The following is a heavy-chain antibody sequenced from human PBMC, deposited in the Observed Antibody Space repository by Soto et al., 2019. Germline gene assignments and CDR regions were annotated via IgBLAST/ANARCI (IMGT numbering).Heavy chain of an antibody. Sequence: PGGSLRLSCAASVFTFTGYGMNWVRQAPGKGLEWISSIGRSSDSIYYADSVKGRFTISRDNAKDSLYLQMNSLRDEDTALYYCARVRGTPLYGLDVWGQGTTVTVSS. D-gene: IGHD3-10*01. CDR3: ARVRGTPLYGLDV. CDR1: VFTFTGYG. J-gene: IGHJ6*02. CDR2: IGRSSDSI. V-gene: IGHV3-48*02.